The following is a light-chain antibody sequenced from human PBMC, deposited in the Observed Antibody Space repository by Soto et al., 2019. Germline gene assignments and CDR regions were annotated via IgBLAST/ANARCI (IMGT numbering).Light chain of an antibody. CDR1: QSVSSK. CDR2: GAS. CDR3: QQYNNWPMYT. Sequence: EIVMTQSPATLSVSPGERATLSCRASQSVSSKLDWYQQKPGQAPRLLISGASTRATGIPARFSARGFGTEFALTISSLQSEDFAVYYCQQYNNWPMYTFGQGTKLEIK. J-gene: IGKJ2*01. V-gene: IGKV3-15*01.